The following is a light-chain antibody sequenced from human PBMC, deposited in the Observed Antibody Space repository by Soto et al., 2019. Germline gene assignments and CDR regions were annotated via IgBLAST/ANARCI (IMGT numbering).Light chain of an antibody. CDR3: SSYTTSNTRQIV. CDR1: SSDVGGYNY. V-gene: IGLV2-14*03. CDR2: DVS. Sequence: QSALPQPAYVSGSPGQAITISCTGTSSDVGGYNYVSWYQHHPGKAPKLMIYDVSNRPSGVSNHFSGSKSGNTASLTISGLQPEDEADYYCSSYTTSNTRQIVFGTGTKVTVL. J-gene: IGLJ1*01.